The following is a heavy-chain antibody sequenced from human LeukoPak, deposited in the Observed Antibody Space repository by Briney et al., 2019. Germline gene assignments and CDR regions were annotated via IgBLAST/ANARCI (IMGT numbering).Heavy chain of an antibody. CDR3: ARAGWDWNYDY. J-gene: IGHJ4*02. Sequence: GGSLRLSCEASGFTFNTYTINWVRQAPGKGLEWVSSISSGSTYIDYADSVKGRFTVSRDNAKNSLYLQMNSLRAEDTAVYYCARAGWDWNYDYWGQGTLVTVSS. CDR1: GFTFNTYT. V-gene: IGHV3-21*01. D-gene: IGHD1-7*01. CDR2: ISSGSTYI.